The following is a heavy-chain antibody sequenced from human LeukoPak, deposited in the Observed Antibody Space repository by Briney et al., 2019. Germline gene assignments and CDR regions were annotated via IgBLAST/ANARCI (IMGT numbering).Heavy chain of an antibody. V-gene: IGHV4-59*08. CDR1: GDSISNFY. CDR2: IHYSRNT. Sequence: PSQTLSLTCSVSGDSISNFYWNWIRQPPGKRLEWNGNIHYSRNTTYHPSLHSRVTMSLDASSYHLFLKLTSVPAADTAVHYCALAPNSSWFVFWGQGTMLTVSS. J-gene: IGHJ4*02. CDR3: ALAPNSSWFVF. D-gene: IGHD2-2*01.